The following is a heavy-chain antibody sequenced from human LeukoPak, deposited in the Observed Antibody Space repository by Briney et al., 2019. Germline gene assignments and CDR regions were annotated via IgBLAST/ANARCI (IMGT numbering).Heavy chain of an antibody. CDR1: GGCISSGGSS. J-gene: IGHJ4*02. CDR3: ARDSGNYYDFWSGYYTAGPYFDY. D-gene: IGHD3-3*01. CDR2: VYNNGNT. V-gene: IGHV4-30-4*07. Sequence: SETLSLTCAVSGGCISSGGSSWSWIRQPPGKGLESIGYVYNNGNTYNNPSLKSRVTISVDTSKNHFSLKLSSVTAADTAVYYCARDSGNYYDFWSGYYTAGPYFDYWGQGTLVTVSS.